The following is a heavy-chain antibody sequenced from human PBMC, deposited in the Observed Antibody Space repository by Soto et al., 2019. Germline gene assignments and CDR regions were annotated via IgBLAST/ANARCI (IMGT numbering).Heavy chain of an antibody. J-gene: IGHJ4*02. CDR3: ARGDFDC. Sequence: EVQLVESGGGLIQPGGSLKLSSAASGITVTTEYMSWVRQAPGKGLEWVSIFFAGGDTYYADSVKGRFTISRANPKNTLYLQMNSLRAEDTAVYFCARGDFDCWGQGALVTVSS. CDR1: GITVTTEY. CDR2: FFAGGDT. V-gene: IGHV3-53*01.